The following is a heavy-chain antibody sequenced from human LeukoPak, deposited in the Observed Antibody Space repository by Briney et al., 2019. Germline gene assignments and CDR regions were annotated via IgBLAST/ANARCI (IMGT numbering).Heavy chain of an antibody. J-gene: IGHJ4*02. D-gene: IGHD2-15*01. CDR3: ASYCSGGSCSIDY. CDR2: IYYSGST. V-gene: IGHV4-59*01. Sequence: GSLRLSCAASGFTFSSYSMTWVRLAPGKGLEWIGYIYYSGSTNYNPSLKSRVTISVDTSKNQFSLKLSSVTAADTAVYYCASYCSGGSCSIDYWGQGTLVTVSS. CDR1: GFTFSSYS.